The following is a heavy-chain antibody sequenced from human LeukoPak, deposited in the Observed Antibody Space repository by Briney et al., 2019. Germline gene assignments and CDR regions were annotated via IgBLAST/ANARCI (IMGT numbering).Heavy chain of an antibody. D-gene: IGHD2-2*01. J-gene: IGHJ4*02. CDR2: INHSGST. CDR1: GGSFSGYY. Sequence: SETLSLTCAVYGGSFSGYYWSWIRQPPGKGLEWIGEINHSGSTNYNPSLKSRVTISVDTSKNQFSLKLSSVTAADTAVYYCARLGYCSSTSCQRWGQGTLVTVSS. V-gene: IGHV4-34*01. CDR3: ARLGYCSSTSCQR.